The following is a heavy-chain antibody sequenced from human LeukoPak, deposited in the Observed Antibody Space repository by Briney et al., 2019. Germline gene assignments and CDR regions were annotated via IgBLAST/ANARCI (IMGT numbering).Heavy chain of an antibody. J-gene: IGHJ6*02. Sequence: PGGSLRLSCAASGFTFSGYPIHWVRQAPGKGLEWVAVISYDGSNKYYADSVKGRFTISRDNSKNTLYLQMNSLGAEDTAVYYCARDEGYCSRTSCYGASKVRDVWGQGTAVIVSS. V-gene: IGHV3-30-3*01. CDR2: ISYDGSNK. D-gene: IGHD2-2*01. CDR3: ARDEGYCSRTSCYGASKVRDV. CDR1: GFTFSGYP.